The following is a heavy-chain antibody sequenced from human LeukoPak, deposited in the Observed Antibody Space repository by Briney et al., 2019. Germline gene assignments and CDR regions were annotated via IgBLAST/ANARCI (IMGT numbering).Heavy chain of an antibody. V-gene: IGHV4-59*01. D-gene: IGHD3-22*01. J-gene: IGHJ4*02. Sequence: PSETLSLTCAVYGGSFSGYYWSWIRQPPGKGLEWIGYIYYSGSTNYNPSLKSRVTISVDTSKNQFSLKLSSVTAADTAVYYCARAVYYYDSSGFDYWGQGTLVTVSS. CDR1: GGSFSGYY. CDR2: IYYSGST. CDR3: ARAVYYYDSSGFDY.